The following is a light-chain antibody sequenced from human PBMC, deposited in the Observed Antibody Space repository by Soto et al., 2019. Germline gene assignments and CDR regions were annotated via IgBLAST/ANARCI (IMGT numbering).Light chain of an antibody. CDR1: SSNIGNNY. J-gene: IGLJ2*01. V-gene: IGLV1-51*01. Sequence: QSVLTQPPSVSAAPGQKVTFSCSGSSSNIGNNYVSWYQQLPGTAPKLLIYDNNKRPSGIPDRFSGSKSGTSATLGITGLQTGDEADYYCGTWDSSLSAGVVFGGGTKVTVL. CDR3: GTWDSSLSAGVV. CDR2: DNN.